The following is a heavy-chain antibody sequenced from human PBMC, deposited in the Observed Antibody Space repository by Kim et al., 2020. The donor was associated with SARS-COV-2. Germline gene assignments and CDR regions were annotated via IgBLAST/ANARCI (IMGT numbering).Heavy chain of an antibody. Sequence: SETLSLTCTVSGGSISSSSYYWGWIRQPPGKGLEWIGSIYYSGSTYYNPSLKSRVTISVDTSKNQFSLKLSSVTAADTAVYYCARDVQVRGPKAGAFDIWGQGTMVTVSS. CDR1: GGSISSSSYY. CDR2: IYYSGST. D-gene: IGHD3-10*01. J-gene: IGHJ3*02. V-gene: IGHV4-39*07. CDR3: ARDVQVRGPKAGAFDI.